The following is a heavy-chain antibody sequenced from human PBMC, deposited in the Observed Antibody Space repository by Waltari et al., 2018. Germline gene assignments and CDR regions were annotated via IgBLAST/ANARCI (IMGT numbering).Heavy chain of an antibody. CDR1: GFTLSGYP. D-gene: IGHD6-13*01. CDR3: ARVSGFRIATEAVFDY. CDR2: ISGIGKTI. Sequence: EVQLVESGGDLVRPGGSLRLSCAASGFTLSGYPMNWVRQAPGKGLEWISYISGIGKTIYYADSVKGRFTISRDNAQNSLFLQMNSLRVEDTAVYYCARVSGFRIATEAVFDYWGQGTLVTVSS. J-gene: IGHJ4*02. V-gene: IGHV3-48*03.